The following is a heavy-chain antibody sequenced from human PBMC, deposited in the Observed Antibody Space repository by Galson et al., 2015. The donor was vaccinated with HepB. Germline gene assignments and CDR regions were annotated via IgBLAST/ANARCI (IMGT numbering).Heavy chain of an antibody. D-gene: IGHD2-15*01. J-gene: IGHJ4*02. V-gene: IGHV1-24*01. CDR2: FDPEDGET. CDR1: GYTLTELS. CDR3: ATGYCSGGSCSDFDY. Sequence: SVKVSCKVSGYTLTELSMHWVRQAPGKGLEWMGGFDPEDGETIYAQKFQGRVTMTEDTSTDTAYMELSSLRSEDTAVYYCATGYCSGGSCSDFDYWGQGTLVTVSS.